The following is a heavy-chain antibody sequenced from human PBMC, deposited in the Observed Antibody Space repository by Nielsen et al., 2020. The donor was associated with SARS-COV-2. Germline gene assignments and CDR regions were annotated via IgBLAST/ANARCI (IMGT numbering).Heavy chain of an antibody. Sequence: SQTLSLTCAISGDSVSSNSAAWNWIRQSPSRGLEWLGRTYYRSKWYNDYAVSVKSRITINPDTSKNQFSLQLNSVTPEDTAVYYCARVVGLYSNYFYYYYYMDVWGKGTTVTVSS. D-gene: IGHD4-11*01. CDR3: ARVVGLYSNYFYYYYYMDV. J-gene: IGHJ6*03. V-gene: IGHV6-1*01. CDR2: TYYRSKWYN. CDR1: GDSVSSNSAA.